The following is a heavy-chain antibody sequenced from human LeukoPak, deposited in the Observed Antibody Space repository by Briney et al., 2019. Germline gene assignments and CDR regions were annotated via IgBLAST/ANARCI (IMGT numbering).Heavy chain of an antibody. CDR2: IIPMLGTP. CDR1: GGTFNSYI. V-gene: IGHV1-69*08. J-gene: IGHJ4*02. CDR3: ASGGVVTNPWGQYQFDY. Sequence: ASVKVSCKASGGTFNSYIISWVRQAPGQGLEWMGRIIPMLGTPDYAQKFQGRITIIADKSTNTASMELSSLRFEDTAVYYCASGGVVTNPWGQYQFDYWGQGTLVTVSS. D-gene: IGHD3-22*01.